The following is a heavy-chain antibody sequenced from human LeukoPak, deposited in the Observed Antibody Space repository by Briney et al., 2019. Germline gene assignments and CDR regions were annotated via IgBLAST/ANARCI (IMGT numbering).Heavy chain of an antibody. CDR1: GGSISSNSYY. V-gene: IGHV4-39*01. J-gene: IGHJ5*02. Sequence: SETLSLTCTVSGGSISSNSYYWGWIRQSPGKGLEWIGSIYYSGSTYYNPSLKSRVTISVDTSKNQFSLMLSSVTDADTAMYYCARNRYYYGSGNYGVPNWFDPWGQGTLVTVSS. CDR2: IYYSGST. D-gene: IGHD3-10*01. CDR3: ARNRYYYGSGNYGVPNWFDP.